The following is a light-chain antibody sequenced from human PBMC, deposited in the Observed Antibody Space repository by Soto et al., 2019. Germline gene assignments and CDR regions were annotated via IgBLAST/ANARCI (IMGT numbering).Light chain of an antibody. Sequence: QSVLTQPASVSGSPGQSRTISCTGTSSDVGAYNFVSWYQHHPGRAPKVIIYEVTIRPSGVSNRFSGSKSGNTASLTISGLQAEDEADYYCSSYTASAPYVFGSGTKVTVL. CDR1: SSDVGAYNF. CDR3: SSYTASAPYV. CDR2: EVT. J-gene: IGLJ1*01. V-gene: IGLV2-14*01.